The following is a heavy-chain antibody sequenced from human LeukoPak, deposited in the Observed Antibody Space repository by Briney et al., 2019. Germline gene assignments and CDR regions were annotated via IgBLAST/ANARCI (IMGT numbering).Heavy chain of an antibody. D-gene: IGHD3-10*01. CDR1: GFTFSSYA. CDR3: ARDVGSHFDY. Sequence: PGGSLRLSCAASGFTFSSYAMHWVRQAPGKGLEWVAVISYDGSNKYYADSVKGRFTISGDNSKNTLYLQMNSLRAEDTAVYYCARDVGSHFDYWGQGTLVTVSS. J-gene: IGHJ4*02. V-gene: IGHV3-30*04. CDR2: ISYDGSNK.